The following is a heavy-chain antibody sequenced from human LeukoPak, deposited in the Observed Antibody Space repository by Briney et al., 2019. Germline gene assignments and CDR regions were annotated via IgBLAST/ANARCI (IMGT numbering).Heavy chain of an antibody. J-gene: IGHJ4*02. D-gene: IGHD5-18*01. CDR3: ARSDTAMAYRPDY. CDR2: INPNSGGT. Sequence: ASVKVSCKASGYTFTGYYIHWMRQAPGQGLEWMGWINPNSGGTYYAHKFQGRVTMTRDTSISTAYMELQSLTSDDTAVYYCARSDTAMAYRPDYWGPRTLVTVSS. V-gene: IGHV1-2*07. CDR1: GYTFTGYY.